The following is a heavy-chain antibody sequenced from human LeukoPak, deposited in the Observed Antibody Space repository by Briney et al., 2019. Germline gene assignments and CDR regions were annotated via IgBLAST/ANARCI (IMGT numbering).Heavy chain of an antibody. Sequence: ASVKVSCKASGYTFTSYAMNWVRQAPGQGLEWMGGIIPIFGTANYAQKFQGRVTITADKSTSTAYMELSSLRSEDTAVYYCARVWGSSGSDYYYYYMDVWGKGTTVTVSS. CDR2: IIPIFGTA. CDR3: ARVWGSSGSDYYYYYMDV. CDR1: GYTFTSYA. D-gene: IGHD3-22*01. J-gene: IGHJ6*03. V-gene: IGHV1-69*06.